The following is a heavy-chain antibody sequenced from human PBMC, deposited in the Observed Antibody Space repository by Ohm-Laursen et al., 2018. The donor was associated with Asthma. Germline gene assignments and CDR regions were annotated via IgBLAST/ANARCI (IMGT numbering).Heavy chain of an antibody. D-gene: IGHD3-10*01. V-gene: IGHV4-30-4*08. CDR2: IYYSGST. J-gene: IGHJ2*01. CDR1: GGSISSGSYY. CDR3: ARDRVRGSSWHFDL. Sequence: TLSLTCTVSGGSISSGSYYWSWIRQHPGKGLEWIGYIYYSGSTYYNPSLTSRLSISKDTSKNQFSLKLYSVTAADTAVYYCARDRVRGSSWHFDLWGRGTLVTVSS.